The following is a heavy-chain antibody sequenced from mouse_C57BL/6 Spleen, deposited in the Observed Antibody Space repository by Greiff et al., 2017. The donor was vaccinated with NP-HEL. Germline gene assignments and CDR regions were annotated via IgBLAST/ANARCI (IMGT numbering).Heavy chain of an antibody. J-gene: IGHJ1*03. V-gene: IGHV1-7*01. Sequence: VQLVESGAELAKPGASVKLSCKASGYTFTSYWMPWVNQRPGQGLEWIGYINPSSGYTKYNQKFKDKATLTADKSSSTAYMQLSSLTYEDSAVYYCASSPAYYSNYWYFDVWGTGTTVTVSS. CDR1: GYTFTSYW. CDR3: ASSPAYYSNYWYFDV. D-gene: IGHD2-5*01. CDR2: INPSSGYT.